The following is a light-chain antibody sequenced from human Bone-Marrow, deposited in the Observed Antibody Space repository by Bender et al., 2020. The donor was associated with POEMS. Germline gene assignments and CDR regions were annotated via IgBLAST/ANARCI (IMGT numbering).Light chain of an antibody. CDR2: DVT. V-gene: IGLV2-23*02. CDR3: CSYAVGRSYV. CDR1: SSDVGGYNF. Sequence: QSALTQPASVSGSPGQSITISCTGTSSDVGGYNFVSWYQHYPGKVPKLMIYDVTRRPSGVSNRFSGSKSGNTASLTISGLQADDEAEYYCCSYAVGRSYVFGTGTKVTVL. J-gene: IGLJ1*01.